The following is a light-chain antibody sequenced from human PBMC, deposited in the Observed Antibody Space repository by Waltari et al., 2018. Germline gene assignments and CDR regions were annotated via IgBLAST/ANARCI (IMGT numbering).Light chain of an antibody. CDR1: QSVSSN. CDR3: QQYNNWPQPL. CDR2: GAS. V-gene: IGKV3-15*01. J-gene: IGKJ4*01. Sequence: EMKMTQSPVTLSVSPGERATLSCRASQSVSSNLAWYQQKPGQAPRLRIYGASTRATGIPARCSGSGSGTEFTLTISSLQSEDFAIYYCQQYNNWPQPLFGGGTKVEIK.